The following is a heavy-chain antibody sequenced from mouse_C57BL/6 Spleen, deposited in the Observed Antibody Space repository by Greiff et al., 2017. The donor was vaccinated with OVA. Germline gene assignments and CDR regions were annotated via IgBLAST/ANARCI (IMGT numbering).Heavy chain of an antibody. D-gene: IGHD1-1*01. CDR3: ARAPSYGRFDY. Sequence: VQLQQSGAELVKPGASVKISCKASGYAFSSYWMNWVKQRPGKGLEWIGQIYPGDGDTNYNGKFKGKATLTADKSSSTAYMQLSSLTSEDSAVYFCARAPSYGRFDYWGQGTTLTVSS. V-gene: IGHV1-80*01. J-gene: IGHJ2*01. CDR2: IYPGDGDT. CDR1: GYAFSSYW.